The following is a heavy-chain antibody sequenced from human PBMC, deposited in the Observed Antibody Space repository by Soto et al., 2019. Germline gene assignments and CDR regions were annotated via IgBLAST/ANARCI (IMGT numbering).Heavy chain of an antibody. CDR1: GGSISSGGYY. D-gene: IGHD3-10*01. CDR2: IYYSGST. V-gene: IGHV4-31*03. CDR3: ARDFGRGTGIDY. Sequence: QVQLQESGPGLVKPSQTLSLTCTVSGGSISSGGYYWSWIRQHPGKGLEWIGYIYYSGSTYYNPSRKSRVTISVDTANNQFSLKLSSVTAADTAVYYCARDFGRGTGIDYWGQGTLVTVSS. J-gene: IGHJ4*02.